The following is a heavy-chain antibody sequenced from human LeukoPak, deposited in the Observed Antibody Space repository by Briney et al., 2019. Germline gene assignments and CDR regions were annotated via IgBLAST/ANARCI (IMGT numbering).Heavy chain of an antibody. J-gene: IGHJ4*02. D-gene: IGHD4-11*01. V-gene: IGHV3-74*01. CDR2: INPGGSST. CDR3: ARSNQADDY. CDR1: GFAFSSYW. Sequence: GGSLRLFCAASGFAFSSYWMHWVGQVPGKGLVWVSRINPGGSSTAYADSVKGRFTISRDNAKNTLYLQMNSLRAEDTAVYYCARSNQADDYWGQGTLVTVSS.